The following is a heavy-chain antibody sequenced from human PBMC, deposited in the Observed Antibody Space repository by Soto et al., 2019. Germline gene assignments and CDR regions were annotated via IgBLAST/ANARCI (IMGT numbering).Heavy chain of an antibody. V-gene: IGHV4-30-4*01. Sequence: SSETLSLTXTVSGGSIRSGDSYWSWIRQPPGKGLEWMGYIYYSGSTYYNPSLKSRVTISLDTSKNQFSLNLSSVTAADTAVYYCARTHYSDRSGTDYWGQGTQVTVSS. CDR2: IYYSGST. CDR3: ARTHYSDRSGTDY. D-gene: IGHD3-22*01. CDR1: GGSIRSGDSY. J-gene: IGHJ4*02.